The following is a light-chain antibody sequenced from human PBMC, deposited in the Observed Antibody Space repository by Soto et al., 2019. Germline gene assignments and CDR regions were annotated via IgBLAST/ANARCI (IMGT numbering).Light chain of an antibody. V-gene: IGLV2-23*02. J-gene: IGLJ3*02. CDR2: EVT. CDR3: CSYAGTWV. Sequence: QLVLTQPASVSGSPGQSITISCTGTSSDVGSYNLVSWYQLHPGKAPKLMIYEVTKRPSGVSNRFSGSKSGNTASLTISGLQAEDEADYYCCSYAGTWVFGGGTQLTVL. CDR1: SSDVGSYNL.